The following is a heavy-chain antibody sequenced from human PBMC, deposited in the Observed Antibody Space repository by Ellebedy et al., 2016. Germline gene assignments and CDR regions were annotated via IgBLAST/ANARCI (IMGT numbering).Heavy chain of an antibody. CDR2: IYGNDDK. CDR1: GFSLTTNQVV. Sequence: SGPTLVKPTQTLTLTCTFYGFSLTTNQVVVGWVRQPPGKAPEWLTFIYGNDDKRYSPSLKSRLTITKDSSKNQVVLTLTNMDPVDTATYFCVHRTTVTSVDFWGQGTLVTVSS. J-gene: IGHJ4*02. CDR3: VHRTTVTSVDF. V-gene: IGHV2-5*01. D-gene: IGHD4-17*01.